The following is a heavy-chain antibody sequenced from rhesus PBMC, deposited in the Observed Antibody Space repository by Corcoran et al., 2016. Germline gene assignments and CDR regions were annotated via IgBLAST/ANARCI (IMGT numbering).Heavy chain of an antibody. CDR1: GFTFSSYG. CDR2: RNSGCGST. CDR3: AKRVAAAGVWAFDY. V-gene: IGHV3S5*01. Sequence: EVQLVETGGGLVQPGGSLKLSCAASGFTFSSYGMSWVRHAPGRALEWVSARNSGCGSTYYADAGKGRCPISRDNAMHTLSRQMNSLRAEDTAVYYCAKRVAAAGVWAFDYWGQGVLVTVSS. J-gene: IGHJ4*01. D-gene: IGHD6-31*01.